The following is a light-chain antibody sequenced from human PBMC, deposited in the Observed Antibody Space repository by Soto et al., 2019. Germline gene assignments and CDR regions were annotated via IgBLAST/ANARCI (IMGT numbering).Light chain of an antibody. CDR3: SSYTSSSTLV. CDR2: EVS. Sequence: QSALTQPASVSGSPGQSITISCTGNSSDVGGYNYVSWYQQHPGKAPKLMIYEVSNRPSGVSNRFSGSKSSNTASLTISGLQAEDEADYYCSSYTSSSTLVFGTGTKVTVL. CDR1: SSDVGGYNY. J-gene: IGLJ1*01. V-gene: IGLV2-14*01.